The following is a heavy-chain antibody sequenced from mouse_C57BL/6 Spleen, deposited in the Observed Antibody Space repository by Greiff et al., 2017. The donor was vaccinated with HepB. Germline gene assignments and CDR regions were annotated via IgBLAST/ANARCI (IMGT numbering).Heavy chain of an antibody. CDR2: INPSTGGT. J-gene: IGHJ4*01. CDR3: ASPYYYGSSYVRGAMDY. D-gene: IGHD1-1*01. CDR1: GYSFTGYY. Sequence: EVQLQQSGPELVKPGASVKISCKASGYSFTGYYMNWVKQSPEKSLEWIGEINPSTGGTTYNQKFKAKATLTVDKSSSTAYMQLKSLTSEDSAVYYCASPYYYGSSYVRGAMDYWGQGTSVTVSS. V-gene: IGHV1-42*01.